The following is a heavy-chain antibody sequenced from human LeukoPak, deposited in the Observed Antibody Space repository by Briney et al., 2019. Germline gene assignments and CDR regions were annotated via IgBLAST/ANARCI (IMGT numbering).Heavy chain of an antibody. D-gene: IGHD3/OR15-3a*01. CDR2: IYYSGNT. Sequence: PSETLSLTCTVSGGSISSTSYYWGWIRQPPGKGLEWIGSIYYSGNTYYNASLKSQVSISIDTSKNQFSLRLTSVTAADTAVYYCARQTGSGLFILPGGQGTLVTVSS. V-gene: IGHV4-39*01. CDR3: ARQTGSGLFILP. CDR1: GGSISSTSYY. J-gene: IGHJ4*02.